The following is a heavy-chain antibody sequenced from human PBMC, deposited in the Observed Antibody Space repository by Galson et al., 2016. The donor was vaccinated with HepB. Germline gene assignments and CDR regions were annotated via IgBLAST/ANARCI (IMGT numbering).Heavy chain of an antibody. CDR3: AGIGYGDYWAGIMDV. J-gene: IGHJ6*02. D-gene: IGHD4-17*01. CDR1: GGSITGSSYY. V-gene: IGHV4-39*01. Sequence: SETLSLTCTVSGGSITGSSYYWGWIRQPPGKGLELIGSIYYSGSTYYNPSLKSRVTISVDTSKNQFSLKLSSVTAADTAVYYCAGIGYGDYWAGIMDVWGQGTTVTVSS. CDR2: IYYSGST.